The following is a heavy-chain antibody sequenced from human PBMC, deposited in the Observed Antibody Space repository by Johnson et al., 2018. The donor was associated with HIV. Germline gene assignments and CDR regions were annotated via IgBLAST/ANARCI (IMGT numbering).Heavy chain of an antibody. V-gene: IGHV3-20*04. D-gene: IGHD3-10*01. J-gene: IGHJ3*02. Sequence: VQLVESGGGVVRPGGSLRLSCATSGFTFDNYGMNWVRQAPGKGLEWVSGINWNGNTIGYADSVKGRFTISRDNTENALYLQMNSLKTEDTAVYYCSRGRYYSSSIDAFDIWGQGTMVTVSS. CDR3: SRGRYYSSSIDAFDI. CDR1: GFTFDNYG. CDR2: INWNGNTI.